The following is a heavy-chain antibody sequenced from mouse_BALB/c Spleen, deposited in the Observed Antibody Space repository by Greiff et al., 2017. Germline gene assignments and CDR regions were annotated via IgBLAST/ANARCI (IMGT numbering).Heavy chain of an antibody. Sequence: DVQLQESGPGLVKPSQSLSLTCSVTGYSITSGYYWNWIRQFPGNKLEWMGYISYDGSNNYNPSLKNRISITRDTSKNQFFLKLNSVTTEDTATYYCARETGRDAMDYWGQGTSVTVSS. J-gene: IGHJ4*01. V-gene: IGHV3-6*02. CDR1: GYSITSGYY. CDR2: ISYDGSN. CDR3: ARETGRDAMDY. D-gene: IGHD4-1*01.